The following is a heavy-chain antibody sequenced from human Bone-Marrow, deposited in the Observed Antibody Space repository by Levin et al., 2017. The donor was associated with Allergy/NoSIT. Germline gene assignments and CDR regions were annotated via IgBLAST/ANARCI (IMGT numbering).Heavy chain of an antibody. CDR3: ARDGGIIDY. D-gene: IGHD2-21*01. J-gene: IGHJ4*02. V-gene: IGHV3-11*01. Sequence: GGSLRLSCTASGFTLSDYYISWIRQPPGKGLEWVSYINKAGSTIYYADSVRGRFTISRDNAKQSVYLQMNSLRAKDTAVYYCARDGGIIDYWGQGTLVTVSS. CDR2: INKAGSTI. CDR1: GFTLSDYY.